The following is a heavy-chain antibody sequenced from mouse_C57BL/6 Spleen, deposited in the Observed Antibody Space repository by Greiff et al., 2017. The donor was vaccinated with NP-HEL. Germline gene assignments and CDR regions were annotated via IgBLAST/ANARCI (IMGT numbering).Heavy chain of an antibody. Sequence: QVQLQQPGAELVKPGASVKVSCKASGYTFTSYWMHWVKQRPGQGLEWIGRIHPSDSDTNYNQKFKGKATLTVDKSSSTAYMQLSSLTSEDSAVYYCAMTTVVAKGAYWGQGTLVTVSA. J-gene: IGHJ3*01. V-gene: IGHV1-74*01. CDR3: AMTTVVAKGAY. CDR1: GYTFTSYW. CDR2: IHPSDSDT. D-gene: IGHD1-1*01.